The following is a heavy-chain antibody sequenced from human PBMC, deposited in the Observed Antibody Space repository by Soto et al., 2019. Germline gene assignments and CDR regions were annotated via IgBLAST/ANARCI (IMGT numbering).Heavy chain of an antibody. CDR1: GFRFSDYY. D-gene: IGHD3-10*02. CDR2: SSNSGTYT. Sequence: PGGSLRLSCAASGFRFSDYYMSWIRQAPGKGLEWLSYSSNSGTYTRYADSVKGRFSISRDNARNSLYLQINSLRGEDTAIYYCARSGDNYNVLDFWGQGTPVTVS. V-gene: IGHV3-11*06. J-gene: IGHJ4*02. CDR3: ARSGDNYNVLDF.